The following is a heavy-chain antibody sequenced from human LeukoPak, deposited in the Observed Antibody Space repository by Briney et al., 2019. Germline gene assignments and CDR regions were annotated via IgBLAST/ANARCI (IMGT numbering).Heavy chain of an antibody. Sequence: PSETLFLNCAVYGGSFSGDSWNWIRQPPGKGLEWIGEINHSGSTNYNPSLKSRLTISVDTSKNQFSLKLSSVTAADTAVYYCARPKAGFSSTDAFDIWGQGTMVTVSS. J-gene: IGHJ3*02. CDR1: GGSFSGDS. CDR3: ARPKAGFSSTDAFDI. V-gene: IGHV4-34*01. CDR2: INHSGST. D-gene: IGHD2-2*01.